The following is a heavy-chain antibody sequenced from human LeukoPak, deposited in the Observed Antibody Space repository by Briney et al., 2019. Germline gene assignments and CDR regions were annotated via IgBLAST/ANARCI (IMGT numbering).Heavy chain of an antibody. CDR2: IYSSGST. CDR1: GGSIRGYY. V-gene: IGHV4-59*12. D-gene: IGHD3-9*01. J-gene: IGHJ4*02. CDR3: ARDHVLRYFDWFSTSGRYFDY. Sequence: SETLSLTCNVSGGSIRGYYWSWIRQPPGKGLEWIGYIYSSGSTNYNPSLKSRVTISVDTSKNQFSLKLSSVTAADTAVYYCARDHVLRYFDWFSTSGRYFDYWGQGTLVTVSS.